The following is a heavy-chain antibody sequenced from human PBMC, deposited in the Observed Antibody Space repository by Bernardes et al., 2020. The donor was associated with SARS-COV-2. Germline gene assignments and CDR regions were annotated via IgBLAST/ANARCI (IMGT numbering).Heavy chain of an antibody. J-gene: IGHJ4*02. D-gene: IGHD3-22*01. CDR2: ISSSSSYI. Sequence: GGSLRLSCAASGFTFSSYSMNWVRQAPGKGLEWFSSISSSSSYIYYADSVKGRFTISRDNAKNSLYLQMNSLRAEDTAVYYCARDRRNTYYYDSSAYRFWGQGTLVTVSS. CDR3: ARDRRNTYYYDSSAYRF. CDR1: GFTFSSYS. V-gene: IGHV3-21*01.